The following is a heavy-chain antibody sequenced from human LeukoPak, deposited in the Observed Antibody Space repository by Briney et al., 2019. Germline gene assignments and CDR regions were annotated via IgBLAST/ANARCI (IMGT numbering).Heavy chain of an antibody. CDR1: GFTFDDYA. D-gene: IGHD1-26*01. CDR2: ISWDGGST. CDR3: AKDGEGGSYSWFDY. Sequence: PTGGSLRLSCAASGFTFDDYAMHWVRQAPGKGLEWVSLISWDGGSTYYADSVKGRFTISRDNSKNSLYLQMNSLRAEDTALYYCAKDGEGGSYSWFDYWGQGTLVTVSS. J-gene: IGHJ4*02. V-gene: IGHV3-43D*03.